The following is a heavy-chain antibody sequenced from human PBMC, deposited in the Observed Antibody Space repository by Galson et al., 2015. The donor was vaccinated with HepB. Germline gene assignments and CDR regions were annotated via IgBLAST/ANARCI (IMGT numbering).Heavy chain of an antibody. D-gene: IGHD3-22*01. CDR1: GCTFSIHG. Sequence: SVKVSCKASGCTFSIHGISWVRQAPGQGLGWMGWISGYNGNTDHSQKFQGRVTMTKDTSTGTAYMELRSLRSDDTAVYYCARVDYFESSGYYMHWGQGTLVTVSS. J-gene: IGHJ4*02. V-gene: IGHV1-18*01. CDR3: ARVDYFESSGYYMH. CDR2: ISGYNGNT.